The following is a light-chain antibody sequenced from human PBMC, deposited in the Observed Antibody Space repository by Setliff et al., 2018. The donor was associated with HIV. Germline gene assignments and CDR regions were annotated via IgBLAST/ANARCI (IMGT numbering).Light chain of an antibody. J-gene: IGLJ1*01. Sequence: QSVLSQPASVSGSPGQSITVSCTGTSSDVGNYNLVSWYQQHPGKAPKLIIYEVTKRPSGVPDRFSGSKSGNTASLTISGLQAEDEVDYYCSSYTTSNTYVFGTGTKV. CDR2: EVT. CDR3: SSYTTSNTYV. CDR1: SSDVGNYNL. V-gene: IGLV2-14*02.